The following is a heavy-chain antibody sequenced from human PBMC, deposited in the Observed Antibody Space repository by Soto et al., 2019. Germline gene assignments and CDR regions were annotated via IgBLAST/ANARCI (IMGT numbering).Heavy chain of an antibody. CDR3: AHRGYYDSSGYLDY. J-gene: IGHJ4*02. CDR1: GFSLSTSGVG. Sequence: QITLKESGPTLVKPTQTLTLTCTFSGFSLSTSGVGVGWIRQPPGKALEWLALIYWDDDKRYSPSLKSRLTNAKDTSKNQVVLTMTNMDPVDTATYYCAHRGYYDSSGYLDYWGQGTLVTVSS. CDR2: IYWDDDK. V-gene: IGHV2-5*02. D-gene: IGHD3-22*01.